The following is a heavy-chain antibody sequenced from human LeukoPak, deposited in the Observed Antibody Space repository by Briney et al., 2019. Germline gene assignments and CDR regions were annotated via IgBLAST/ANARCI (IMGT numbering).Heavy chain of an antibody. J-gene: IGHJ4*02. CDR3: ARALYSSGWYRGEYYFDY. Sequence: PSETLSLTCTVSGGSISSYYWSWIRQPPGKGLEWIGYIYYSGSTNYNPSLKSRVTISVDTSKNQFSLKISSVTAADTAVYYCARALYSSGWYRGEYYFDYWGQGTLVTVSS. CDR1: GGSISSYY. CDR2: IYYSGST. V-gene: IGHV4-59*01. D-gene: IGHD6-19*01.